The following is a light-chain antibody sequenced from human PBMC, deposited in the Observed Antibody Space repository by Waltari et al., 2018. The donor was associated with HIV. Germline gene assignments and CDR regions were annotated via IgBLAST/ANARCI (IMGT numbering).Light chain of an antibody. Sequence: EIVLTQSPATLSLSPWERATLSCRASQSVSSYLAWYQQKPGQAPRLLIYDASNRATGIPARFSGSGSGTDFTLTISSLESEDFAVYYCQQRRNWPKTFGQGTKVEIK. J-gene: IGKJ1*01. V-gene: IGKV3-11*01. CDR1: QSVSSY. CDR2: DAS. CDR3: QQRRNWPKT.